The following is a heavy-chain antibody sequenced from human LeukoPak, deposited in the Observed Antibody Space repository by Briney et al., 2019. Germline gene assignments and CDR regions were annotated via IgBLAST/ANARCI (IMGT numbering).Heavy chain of an antibody. J-gene: IGHJ4*02. CDR1: GFTFSSYW. D-gene: IGHD3-16*02. CDR3: ARDRPNYDYVWGSYRSSGLFDY. V-gene: IGHV3-7*01. Sequence: QPGGSLRLSCAASGFTFSSYWMSWVRQAPGKGLEWVANIKQDGSEKYYVDSVKGRFTISRDNAKNSLYLQMNSLRAEDTAVYHRARDRPNYDYVWGSYRSSGLFDYWGQGTLVTVSS. CDR2: IKQDGSEK.